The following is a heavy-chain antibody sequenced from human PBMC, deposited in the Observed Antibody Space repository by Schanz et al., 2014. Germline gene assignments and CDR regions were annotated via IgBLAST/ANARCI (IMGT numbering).Heavy chain of an antibody. J-gene: IGHJ4*02. CDR1: GFSFSGYG. V-gene: IGHV3-30*02. CDR3: ARDPLTVAAFDF. Sequence: QVQLVESGGGVAQPGGSLRLSCAASGFSFSGYGMHWVRQAPGKGLEWVAYIRFDASAKYYGDSVEGRFTISRDDSKNMLYLQMNSLRVEDTAVYYCARDPLTVAAFDFWGQGTLVTVSS. CDR2: IRFDASAK. D-gene: IGHD6-19*01.